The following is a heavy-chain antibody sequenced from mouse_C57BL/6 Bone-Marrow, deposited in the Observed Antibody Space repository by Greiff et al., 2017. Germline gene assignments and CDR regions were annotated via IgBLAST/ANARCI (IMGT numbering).Heavy chain of an antibody. J-gene: IGHJ1*03. CDR3: VYYGNYNWYFDV. CDR1: GYTFTSYG. V-gene: IGHV1-81*01. D-gene: IGHD2-1*01. Sequence: VQLVESGAELARPGASVKLSCKASGYTFTSYGISWVKQRTGQGLEWIGEIYPRSGNTYYNEKFKGKATLTADKSSSTAYMELRSLTSEDSAVYFCVYYGNYNWYFDVWGTGTTVTVSS. CDR2: IYPRSGNT.